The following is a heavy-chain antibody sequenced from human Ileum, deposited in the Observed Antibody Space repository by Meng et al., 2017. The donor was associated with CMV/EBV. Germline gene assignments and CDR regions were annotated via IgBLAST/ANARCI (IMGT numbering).Heavy chain of an antibody. CDR3: AREGAKYGRNGVCYFDY. J-gene: IGHJ4*02. CDR1: GFRFSDYD. Sequence: QPVQAATEVKKAWTSVKVSCKVSGFRFSDYDITWVRQAPCQGLEWMGWISSDEGNTKYAEKFQGRVTMTTDTSASTAYMELRSLRSDDTAVYYYAREGAKYGRNGVCYFDYWGQGTLVTVSS. V-gene: IGHV1-18*01. D-gene: IGHD2-8*01. CDR2: ISSDEGNT.